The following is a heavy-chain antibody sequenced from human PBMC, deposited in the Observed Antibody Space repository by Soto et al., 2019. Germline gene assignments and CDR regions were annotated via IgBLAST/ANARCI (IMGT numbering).Heavy chain of an antibody. D-gene: IGHD6-13*01. Sequence: PGGSLRLSCSASGFTFSSYAMHWVRQAPGKGLEYVSAISSNGGSTYYADSVKGRFTISRDNSKNTLYLQMSSLRAEDTAVYYCVKALIAAAGPFYYYYGMDVWGQGTTVTVSS. V-gene: IGHV3-64D*06. CDR1: GFTFSSYA. CDR2: ISSNGGST. CDR3: VKALIAAAGPFYYYYGMDV. J-gene: IGHJ6*02.